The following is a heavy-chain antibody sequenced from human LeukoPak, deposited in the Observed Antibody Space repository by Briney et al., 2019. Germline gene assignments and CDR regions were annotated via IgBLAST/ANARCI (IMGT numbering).Heavy chain of an antibody. CDR3: AKDHGDHAKNWYFDL. CDR1: GFTFSSYA. Sequence: GGSLRLSCAASGFTFSSYAMHWVRQAPGKGLEWVAVISYDGSNKYYGDSVKGRFTISRDNSKNTLYVQMNSLRAEDTAVYYCAKDHGDHAKNWYFDLWGRGTLVTVSS. V-gene: IGHV3-30*18. CDR2: ISYDGSNK. J-gene: IGHJ2*01. D-gene: IGHD4-17*01.